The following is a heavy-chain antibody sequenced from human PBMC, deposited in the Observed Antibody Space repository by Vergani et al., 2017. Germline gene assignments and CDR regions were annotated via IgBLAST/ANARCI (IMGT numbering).Heavy chain of an antibody. CDR1: GYSISSGYY. CDR2: IYHSGST. CDR3: ARQPSPVGEDY. V-gene: IGHV4-38-2*01. D-gene: IGHD3-10*01. J-gene: IGHJ4*02. Sequence: QLQLQESGPGLVKPSETLSLTCAVSGYSISSGYYWGWIRQPPGKGLEWIGSIYHSGSTYYNPSLKSRVTISVDTSKNQFSLKLSSVTAADTAVYYCARQPSPVGEDYWGQGTLVTVSS.